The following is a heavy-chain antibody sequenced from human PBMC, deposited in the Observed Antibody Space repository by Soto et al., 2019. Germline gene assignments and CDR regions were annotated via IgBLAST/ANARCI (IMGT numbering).Heavy chain of an antibody. CDR3: ARRAAGLFDY. CDR1: GGTFSSYA. J-gene: IGHJ4*02. D-gene: IGHD6-13*01. Sequence: ASVKVSCRASGGTFSSYAISWVRQAPGQGLEWMGGIIPIFGTANYAQKFQGRVTITADESTSTAYMELSSLRSEDTAVYYCARRAAGLFDYWGQGTLVTVSS. V-gene: IGHV1-69*13. CDR2: IIPIFGTA.